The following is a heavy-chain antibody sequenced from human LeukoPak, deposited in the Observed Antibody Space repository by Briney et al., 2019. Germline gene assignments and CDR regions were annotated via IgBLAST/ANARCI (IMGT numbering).Heavy chain of an antibody. J-gene: IGHJ4*02. CDR2: ISGSGGST. CDR1: GFTFSSYA. D-gene: IGHD2-21*02. V-gene: IGHV3-23*01. Sequence: GGSLRLSCAASGFTFSSYAMSWVRQAPGKGLEWVSAISGSGGSTYYADSVKGRFTISRDNSKNTLYLQMNSLRAEDTAVYYCAKDPYIVVVTAIPGGYSDYWGQGTLVTVSS. CDR3: AKDPYIVVVTAIPGGYSDY.